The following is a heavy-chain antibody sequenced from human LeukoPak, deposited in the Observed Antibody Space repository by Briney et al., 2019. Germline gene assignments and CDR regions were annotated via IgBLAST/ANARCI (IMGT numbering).Heavy chain of an antibody. CDR1: GGSISSYY. CDR2: IYTSGST. J-gene: IGHJ6*02. CDR3: ARVSATWIPGVSYYYGMDV. V-gene: IGHV4-4*07. Sequence: PSETLSLTCTVSGGSISSYYWSWIRQPAGKGLEWIGRIYTSGSTNYNPSLKSRVTMSVDTSKNQFSLKLSSVTAADTAVYYCARVSATWIPGVSYYYGMDVWGQGTTVTVSS. D-gene: IGHD5-18*01.